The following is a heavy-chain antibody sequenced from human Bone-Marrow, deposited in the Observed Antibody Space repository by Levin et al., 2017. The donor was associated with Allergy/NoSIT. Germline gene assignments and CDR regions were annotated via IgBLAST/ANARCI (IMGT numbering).Heavy chain of an antibody. D-gene: IGHD3-16*01. CDR2: IKPDGSGK. CDR3: GRWGFDGGLDY. CDR1: GFTFSSNW. Sequence: GESLKISCAASGFTFSSNWMGWVRQAPGKGLEWVANIKPDGSGKYYADSVKGRFTISRDNAKNSLYLQMNSLRAEDTAVYYCGRWGFDGGLDYWGQGTLVTVSS. J-gene: IGHJ4*02. V-gene: IGHV3-7*01.